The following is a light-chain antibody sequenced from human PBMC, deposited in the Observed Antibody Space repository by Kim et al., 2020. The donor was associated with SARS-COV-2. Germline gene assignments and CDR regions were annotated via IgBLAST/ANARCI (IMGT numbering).Light chain of an antibody. CDR1: TSNIGSNF. J-gene: IGLJ3*02. Sequence: RVTISCSGSTSNIGSNFVYWYQQVPGTAPKLLIYRNNQRPSGVPDRFLGSKSGTSASLAISGLRSEDESDYYCAVWDDSLSGRVFGGGTQLTVL. CDR2: RNN. CDR3: AVWDDSLSGRV. V-gene: IGLV1-47*01.